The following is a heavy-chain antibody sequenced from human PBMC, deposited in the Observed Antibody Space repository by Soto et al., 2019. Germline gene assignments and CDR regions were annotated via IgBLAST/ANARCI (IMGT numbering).Heavy chain of an antibody. D-gene: IGHD6-13*01. V-gene: IGHV3-48*01. Sequence: SVKGRFTISRDNAENSLYLQMNSLRAEDTAVYYCARDLAGGIPGYWGLGTRVTVSS. J-gene: IGHJ4*02. CDR3: ARDLAGGIPGY.